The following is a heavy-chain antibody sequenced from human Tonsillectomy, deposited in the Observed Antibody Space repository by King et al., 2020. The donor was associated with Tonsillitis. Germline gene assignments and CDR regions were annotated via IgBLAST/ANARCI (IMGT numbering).Heavy chain of an antibody. CDR3: AKCLSKSGWLTDY. D-gene: IGHD3-9*01. Sequence: VQVVESGGGLVQPGGSLRLSCAASGFTFSSDAWSLVRQAPGKGLELFSVFSGSCGRPYFADSVKGRFTISRDNSKNTLILQMNNLRAEDTAVYYCAKCLSKSGWLTDYWGQGTLVTVSS. J-gene: IGHJ4*02. CDR2: FSGSCGRP. V-gene: IGHV3-23*04. CDR1: GFTFSSDA.